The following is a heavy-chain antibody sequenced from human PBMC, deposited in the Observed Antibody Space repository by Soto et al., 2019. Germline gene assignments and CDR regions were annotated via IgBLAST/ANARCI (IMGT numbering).Heavy chain of an antibody. V-gene: IGHV3-64*01. CDR2: ISSNGEST. J-gene: IGHJ4*02. CDR1: GFTFSSYA. D-gene: IGHD3-22*01. Sequence: GGSLRLSCAASGFTFSSYAMHWVRQAPGKGLEYVAAISSNGESTYYANSVKGRFTISRDNSKNTLYLQMGSLRAEDMAVYYCARRGMNYYDSSGPYDNWGQGTLVTVSS. CDR3: ARRGMNYYDSSGPYDN.